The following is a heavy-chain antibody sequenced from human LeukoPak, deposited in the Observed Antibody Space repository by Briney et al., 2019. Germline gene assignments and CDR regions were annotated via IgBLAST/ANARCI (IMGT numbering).Heavy chain of an antibody. Sequence: GGSLRLSCAASGFTFSSYEMNWVRQAPGKGLEWVSYISSSGSAIYFADSVKGRFTISRDNAKNSLYLQMNSLRAEDTAVYYCASNQGYDILTGYYPNSSWFDPWGQGTLVTVSS. CDR3: ASNQGYDILTGYYPNSSWFDP. CDR2: ISSSGSAI. CDR1: GFTFSSYE. J-gene: IGHJ5*02. V-gene: IGHV3-48*03. D-gene: IGHD3-9*01.